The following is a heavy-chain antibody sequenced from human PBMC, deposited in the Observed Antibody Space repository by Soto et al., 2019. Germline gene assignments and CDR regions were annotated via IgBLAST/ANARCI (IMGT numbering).Heavy chain of an antibody. J-gene: IGHJ6*03. D-gene: IGHD3-9*01. CDR1: GYTFTSYG. CDR2: ISAYNGNT. CDR3: ARRPYILTGYYYYYYMDV. Sequence: QVQLVQSGAEVKKPGASVKVSCKASGYTFTSYGISWVRQAPGQGLEWMGWISAYNGNTNYAQKLQGRVTMTTDTPTSTAYLELRSLRSDDTAVYYCARRPYILTGYYYYYYMDVWGKGTTVTVSS. V-gene: IGHV1-18*01.